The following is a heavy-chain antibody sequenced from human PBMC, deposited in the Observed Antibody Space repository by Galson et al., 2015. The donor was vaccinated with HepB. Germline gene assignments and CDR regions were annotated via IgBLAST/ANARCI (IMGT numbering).Heavy chain of an antibody. CDR3: ARFGDIVVVPAAIPNWFDP. V-gene: IGHV3-11*06. J-gene: IGHJ5*02. Sequence: SLRLSCAASGFTFSDYYMSWIRQAPGKGLEWVSYISSSSSYTNYADSVKGRFTISRDNAKNSLYLQMNSLRAEDTAVYYCARFGDIVVVPAAIPNWFDPWGQGTLVTVSS. CDR1: GFTFSDYY. D-gene: IGHD2-2*01. CDR2: ISSSSSYT.